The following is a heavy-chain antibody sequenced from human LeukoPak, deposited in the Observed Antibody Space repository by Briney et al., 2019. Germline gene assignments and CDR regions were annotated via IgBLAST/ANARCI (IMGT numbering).Heavy chain of an antibody. CDR1: GFTFSSYS. CDR3: ARDRGTYYDFWSGYYPFDY. V-gene: IGHV3-7*01. CDR2: IKQDGSEK. D-gene: IGHD3-3*01. J-gene: IGHJ4*02. Sequence: GGSLRLSCAASGFTFSSYSMNWVHQAPGKGLEWVANIKQDGSEKYYVDSVKGRFTISRDNAKNSLYLQMNSLRAEDTAVYYCARDRGTYYDFWSGYYPFDYWGQGTLVTVSS.